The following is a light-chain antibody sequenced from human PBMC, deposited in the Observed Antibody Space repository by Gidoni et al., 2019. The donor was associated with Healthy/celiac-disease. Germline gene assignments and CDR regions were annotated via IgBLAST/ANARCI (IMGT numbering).Light chain of an antibody. CDR3: QQYNSYSCS. J-gene: IGKJ2*04. CDR1: QSISSW. Sequence: DIQMTQSPATLSASVGDRVTITCRASQSISSWLAWYQQKPGKAPKRLIYKASSLESGVPSRFSGSGSGTEFTLTISSLQPDDFATYYCQQYNSYSCSFXQXTKLEIK. CDR2: KAS. V-gene: IGKV1-5*03.